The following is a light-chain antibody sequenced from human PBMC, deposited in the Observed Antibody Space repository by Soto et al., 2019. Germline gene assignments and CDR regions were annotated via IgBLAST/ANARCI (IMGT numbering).Light chain of an antibody. CDR3: AAWDDSLSGGV. Sequence: QSVLTQPPSASGTPGQRVTISCSGSSSNIGSNYVYWDQQLPGTAPKLLIYRNNQRPSGVPDRFSDSKSGTSASLAVSGRRSEDEADYYCAAWDDSLSGGVFGGGTKLTVL. J-gene: IGLJ3*02. CDR1: SSNIGSNY. CDR2: RNN. V-gene: IGLV1-47*01.